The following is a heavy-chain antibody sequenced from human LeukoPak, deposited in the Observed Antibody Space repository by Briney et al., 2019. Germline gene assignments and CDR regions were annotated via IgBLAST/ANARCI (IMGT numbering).Heavy chain of an antibody. CDR2: ISSSSSTI. CDR1: GFTLSTYT. V-gene: IGHV3-48*02. Sequence: GGSLRLSCAASGFTLSTYTMNWVRQAPGKGPQWFSYISSSSSTIYCADSVKGRFTISRDNAKNSLYLQMNSLRDEDTAVYYCAREYSSSSGRAFDIWGQGTMVTVSS. D-gene: IGHD6-6*01. J-gene: IGHJ3*02. CDR3: AREYSSSSGRAFDI.